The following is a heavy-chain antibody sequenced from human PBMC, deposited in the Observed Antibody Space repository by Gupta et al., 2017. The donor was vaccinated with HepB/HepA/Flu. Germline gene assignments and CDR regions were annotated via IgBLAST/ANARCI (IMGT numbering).Heavy chain of an antibody. V-gene: IGHV3-21*01. J-gene: IGHJ6*02. CDR3: ARDMYNSSWYEVRYYYGMDV. D-gene: IGHD6-13*01. Sequence: EVQLVESGGGLVKPGGSLRLSCAASGFPFSSYSMNWVRQAPGKGLEWVSSISSSSSYIYYADSVKGRFTISRDNAKNSLYLQMNSLRAEDTAVYYCARDMYNSSWYEVRYYYGMDVWGQGTTVTVSS. CDR1: GFPFSSYS. CDR2: ISSSSSYI.